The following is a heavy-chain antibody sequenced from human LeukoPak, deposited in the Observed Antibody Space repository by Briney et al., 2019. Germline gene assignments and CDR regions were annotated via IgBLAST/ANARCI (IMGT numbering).Heavy chain of an antibody. CDR2: VSTSGST. D-gene: IGHD6-13*01. Sequence: MSSETLSLTCTVSGDSISRYYWSWIRQPAGKGLEWIGRVSTSGSTNYNPSLKSRVTMSVDTSKNQFSLKLSSVTAADTAVYYCARSSMKAAAGTRLAYWGQGTLVTVSS. CDR1: GDSISRYY. V-gene: IGHV4-4*07. CDR3: ARSSMKAAAGTRLAY. J-gene: IGHJ4*02.